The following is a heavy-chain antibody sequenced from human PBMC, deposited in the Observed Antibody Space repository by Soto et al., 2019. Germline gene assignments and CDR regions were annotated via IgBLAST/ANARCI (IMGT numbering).Heavy chain of an antibody. J-gene: IGHJ4*02. CDR3: ARASYYGDFN. CDR2: ISSSSSTI. V-gene: IGHV3-48*01. Sequence: GGSLRLSCAASGFTFSSYAMHWVRQAPGKGLEWLSYISSSSSTIYYADSVKGRFTISRDNAKNSLFLQMNSLRAEDTAVYYCARASYYGDFNWGQGTLVTVSS. CDR1: GFTFSSYA. D-gene: IGHD4-17*01.